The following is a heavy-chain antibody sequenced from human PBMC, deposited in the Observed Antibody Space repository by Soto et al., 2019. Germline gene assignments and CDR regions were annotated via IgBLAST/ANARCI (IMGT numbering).Heavy chain of an antibody. Sequence: TSETLSLTCAVYGGSFSGYYWSWIRQPPGKGLEWIGEINHSGSTNYNPSLKSRVTISVDTSKNQFSLKLSSVTAADTAVYYCAGRLGYCSGGSCYLYYYYGMDVWGQGTTVTVSS. J-gene: IGHJ6*02. V-gene: IGHV4-34*01. CDR2: INHSGST. CDR1: GGSFSGYY. CDR3: AGRLGYCSGGSCYLYYYYGMDV. D-gene: IGHD2-15*01.